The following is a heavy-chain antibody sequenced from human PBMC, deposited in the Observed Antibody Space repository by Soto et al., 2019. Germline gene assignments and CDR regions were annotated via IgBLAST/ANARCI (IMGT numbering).Heavy chain of an antibody. CDR2: IKSKTDGGTT. D-gene: IGHD2-15*01. V-gene: IGHV3-15*01. Sequence: EVQLVESGGGLVKPGGSLRLCCAASGFTFSNAWMSWVRQAPGKGLEWVGRIKSKTDGGTTDYAAPVKGRFTISRDDSKNTLYMQMNSLKTEDTAVYYCTTVPPPPWYCSGGSCYAFDIWGQGTMVTVSS. J-gene: IGHJ3*02. CDR3: TTVPPPPWYCSGGSCYAFDI. CDR1: GFTFSNAW.